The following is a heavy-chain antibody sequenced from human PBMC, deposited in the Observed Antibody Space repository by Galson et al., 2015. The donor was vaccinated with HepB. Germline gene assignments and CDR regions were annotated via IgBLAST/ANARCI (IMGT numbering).Heavy chain of an antibody. CDR3: VRGADAYKTGY. J-gene: IGHJ4*02. V-gene: IGHV4-30-4*01. CDR2: KSHSGGT. CDR1: GGSISSGGSL. Sequence: LSLTCTVSGGSISSGGSLWSWIRQAPGKGLEWIGCKSHSGGTYSNPSLESRVSISIDMSKNQVSLKLTSVTASDTAAYFCVRGADAYKTGYWGPGTMVTVSS. D-gene: IGHD1-1*01.